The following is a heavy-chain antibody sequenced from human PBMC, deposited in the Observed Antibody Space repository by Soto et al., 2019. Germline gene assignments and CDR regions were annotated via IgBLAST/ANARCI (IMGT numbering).Heavy chain of an antibody. Sequence: SVKVSCKASGGTFSSYAISWVRQAPGQGLEWMGGIIPIFGTANYAQKFQGRVTITADESTSTAYMELSSLRSEDTAVYYCAVEYCSGGSSYSEWFDPWGQGP. J-gene: IGHJ5*02. CDR1: GGTFSSYA. CDR3: AVEYCSGGSSYSEWFDP. D-gene: IGHD2-15*01. CDR2: IIPIFGTA. V-gene: IGHV1-69*13.